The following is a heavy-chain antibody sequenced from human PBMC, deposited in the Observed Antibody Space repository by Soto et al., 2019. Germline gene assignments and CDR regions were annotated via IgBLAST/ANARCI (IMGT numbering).Heavy chain of an antibody. V-gene: IGHV1-69*06. Sequence: AVKVSCKASGGTFISYAISWVRQAPGQGLEWMGGIIPIFGTANYAQKFQGRVTITADKSTSTAYMELSSLRSEDTAVYYCARDHLYPTDISYYYYGMDVWGQGTTVTVSS. CDR1: GGTFISYA. D-gene: IGHD3-16*01. CDR3: ARDHLYPTDISYYYYGMDV. J-gene: IGHJ6*02. CDR2: IIPIFGTA.